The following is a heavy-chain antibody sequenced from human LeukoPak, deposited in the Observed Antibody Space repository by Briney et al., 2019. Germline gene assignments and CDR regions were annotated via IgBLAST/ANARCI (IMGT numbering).Heavy chain of an antibody. V-gene: IGHV4-31*03. Sequence: SETLSLTCTVSGGSISSGGYYWSWIRQHPGKGLEWIGYIYHSGSTYYNPSLKSRVTISVDTSKNQFSLKLSSVTAADTAVYYCARGKSEMATNYFDYWGQGTLVTVSS. CDR3: ARGKSEMATNYFDY. D-gene: IGHD5-24*01. CDR2: IYHSGST. CDR1: GGSISSGGYY. J-gene: IGHJ4*02.